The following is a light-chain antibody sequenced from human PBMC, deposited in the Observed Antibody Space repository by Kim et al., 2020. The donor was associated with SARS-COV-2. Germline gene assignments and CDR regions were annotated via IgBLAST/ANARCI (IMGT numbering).Light chain of an antibody. V-gene: IGLV1-40*01. CDR3: QSYDSSLSGVV. CDR2: RSS. J-gene: IGLJ2*01. Sequence: RVTTSCTGSTSNSGAGYDVHWYQQLPGAAPKLLIYRSSKRPSGVPDRFSGSKSGTSASLAITRLQAEDEADYFCQSYDSSLSGVVFGGGTKLTVL. CDR1: TSNSGAGYD.